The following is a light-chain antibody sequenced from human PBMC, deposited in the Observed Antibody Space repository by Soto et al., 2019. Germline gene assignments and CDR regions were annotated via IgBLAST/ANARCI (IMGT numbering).Light chain of an antibody. Sequence: EIVLTQSPVTLSLPPGERATLSCRASQSVSSSYLAWYQQKPGQAPRLLIYGASSRATGIPDRFSGSGSGTDFTLTISRLEPEDFAVYYCQQYGSSPWTFGQGTKVDIK. V-gene: IGKV3-20*01. J-gene: IGKJ1*01. CDR1: QSVSSSY. CDR2: GAS. CDR3: QQYGSSPWT.